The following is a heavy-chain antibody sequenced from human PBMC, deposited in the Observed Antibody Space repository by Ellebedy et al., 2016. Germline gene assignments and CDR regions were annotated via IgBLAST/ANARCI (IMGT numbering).Heavy chain of an antibody. V-gene: IGHV3-33*01. Sequence: GESLKISCAASGFTFSSYGMHWVRQAPGKGLEWVAVIWYDGSNKYYADSVKGRFTISRDNSKNTLYLQMNSLRAEDTAVYYCARALRDGLIVAHHEPYYMDVWGKGTTVTVSS. CDR1: GFTFSSYG. CDR3: ARALRDGLIVAHHEPYYMDV. D-gene: IGHD3-22*01. CDR2: IWYDGSNK. J-gene: IGHJ6*03.